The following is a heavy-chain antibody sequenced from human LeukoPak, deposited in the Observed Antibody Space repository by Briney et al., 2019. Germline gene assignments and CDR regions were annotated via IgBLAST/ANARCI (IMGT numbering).Heavy chain of an antibody. CDR1: GGTFSSYA. Sequence: GSSVKVSCKASGGTFSSYAISWVRQAPGQGLEWMGGIIPIFGTANYAQKFQGRVTITADESTSTAYMELSSLRSEDTAEYYCAREGVAPPFCRGGTCYPYYYSGMAVWAKGTRVPVS. CDR2: IIPIFGTA. J-gene: IGHJ6*04. V-gene: IGHV1-69*01. CDR3: AREGVAPPFCRGGTCYPYYYSGMAV. D-gene: IGHD2-15*01.